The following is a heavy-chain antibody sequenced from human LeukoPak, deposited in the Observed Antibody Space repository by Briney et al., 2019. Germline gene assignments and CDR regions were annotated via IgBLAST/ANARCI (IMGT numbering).Heavy chain of an antibody. V-gene: IGHV1-8*01. D-gene: IGHD3-10*01. J-gene: IGHJ4*02. CDR2: MNPNSGNT. Sequence: ASVKVSCKASGYTFTGYDINWVRQATGQGLEWMGWMNPNSGNTGYAQKFQGRVTMTRNTSISTAYMELSSLRSEDTAVYYCARGYYGSGNFIDWGQGTLVTVSS. CDR3: ARGYYGSGNFID. CDR1: GYTFTGYD.